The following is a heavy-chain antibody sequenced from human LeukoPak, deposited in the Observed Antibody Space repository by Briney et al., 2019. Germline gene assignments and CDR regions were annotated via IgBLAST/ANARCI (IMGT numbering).Heavy chain of an antibody. Sequence: PGGSLRLSCAASGMTFSSHWMSRVRQAPGKGLEWVANIKSDGSEKYYLDSVKGRFTISRDNAKNSLYLQMNSLRAEDTAVYYCAKCSHFSRALSYCPDYWGQGTLGTVSS. CDR3: AKCSHFSRALSYCPDY. D-gene: IGHD1-26*01. CDR2: IKSDGSEK. CDR1: GMTFSSHW. V-gene: IGHV3-7*03. J-gene: IGHJ4*02.